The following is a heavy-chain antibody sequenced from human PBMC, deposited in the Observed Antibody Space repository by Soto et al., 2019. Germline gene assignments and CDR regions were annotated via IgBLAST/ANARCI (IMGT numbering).Heavy chain of an antibody. Sequence: GASVKVSCKASGYTFTGYYMHWVRQAPGQGLEWMGWINPNSGGTNYAQKFQGWVTMTRDTSISTAYMELSRLRSDDTAVYYCARDVRFLEWLSIPTTGWFDPWGQGTLVTVSS. CDR2: INPNSGGT. CDR1: GYTFTGYY. J-gene: IGHJ5*02. D-gene: IGHD3-3*01. CDR3: ARDVRFLEWLSIPTTGWFDP. V-gene: IGHV1-2*04.